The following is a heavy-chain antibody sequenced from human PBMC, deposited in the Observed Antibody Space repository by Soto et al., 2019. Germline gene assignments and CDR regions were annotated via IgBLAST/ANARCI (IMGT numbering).Heavy chain of an antibody. V-gene: IGHV3-48*01. D-gene: IGHD2-2*01. CDR2: IRSSGSPT. J-gene: IGHJ4*02. CDR3: ARMTSSLSPGR. Sequence: PGGSLRLSCVASGFAFSNYSMNWVRQAPGKGLEWVSYIRSSGSPTYYAGSVKGRFTISRDNAKKSLYLQTNSLRAEDTAVYYCARMTSSLSPGRWGQGTLVTVSS. CDR1: GFAFSNYS.